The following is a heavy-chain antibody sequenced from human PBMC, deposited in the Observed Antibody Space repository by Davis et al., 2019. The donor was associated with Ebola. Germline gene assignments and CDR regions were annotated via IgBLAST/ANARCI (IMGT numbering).Heavy chain of an antibody. Sequence: PGGSLRLSCAASGFTFSSYSMNWVHQAPGKGLEWVSCISSSSSYIYYADSVKGRFTLSRDNAKNSVYLQMNSLRAEDTAVYYCAREREQQLVHYYYGLDVWGQGTLVTVSS. D-gene: IGHD6-13*01. J-gene: IGHJ6*02. CDR1: GFTFSSYS. V-gene: IGHV3-21*06. CDR2: ISSSSSYI. CDR3: AREREQQLVHYYYGLDV.